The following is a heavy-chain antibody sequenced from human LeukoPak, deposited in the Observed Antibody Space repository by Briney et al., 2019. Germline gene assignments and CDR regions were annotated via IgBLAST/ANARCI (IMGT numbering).Heavy chain of an antibody. D-gene: IGHD3-16*01. CDR1: GYTFTSYD. CDR3: AREATVGGY. Sequence: ASVKVSCKASGYTFTSYDISWVRQAPGQGLEWMGRIIPILGIANYAQKFQGRVTITADKSTSTAYMELSSLRSDDTAIYYCAREATVGGYWGQGTLLTVSS. V-gene: IGHV1-69*04. CDR2: IIPILGIA. J-gene: IGHJ4*02.